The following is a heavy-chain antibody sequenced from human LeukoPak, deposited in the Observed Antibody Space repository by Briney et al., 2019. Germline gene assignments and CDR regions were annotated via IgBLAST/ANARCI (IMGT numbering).Heavy chain of an antibody. CDR1: GGSISSGDYY. CDR2: IYYSGST. D-gene: IGHD3-9*01. J-gene: IGHJ3*02. CDR3: ARGYLTGYLGDAFDI. Sequence: SETLSLTCTVSGGSISSGDYYWSWIRQPPGNGLEWIGYIYYSGSTYYNPSLKSRVTISVDTSKNQFSLKLSSVTAADTAVYYCARGYLTGYLGDAFDIWGQGTMVTVSS. V-gene: IGHV4-30-4*01.